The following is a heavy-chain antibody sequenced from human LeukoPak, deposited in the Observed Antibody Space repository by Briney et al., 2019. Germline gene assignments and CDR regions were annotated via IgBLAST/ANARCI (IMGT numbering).Heavy chain of an antibody. V-gene: IGHV4-59*01. D-gene: IGHD2-21*02. CDR2: IYYTGTT. Sequence: SETLSLTCTVSGDSISSYYWSWIRQPPGKGLEWIAFIYYTGTTNYNPSLKSRLTISVDTSRNQLSLKLNSVTAADTAVYYCARGVVPAGYYYFYIDVWGKGTTVTLSS. CDR3: ARGVVPAGYYYFYIDV. J-gene: IGHJ6*03. CDR1: GDSISSYY.